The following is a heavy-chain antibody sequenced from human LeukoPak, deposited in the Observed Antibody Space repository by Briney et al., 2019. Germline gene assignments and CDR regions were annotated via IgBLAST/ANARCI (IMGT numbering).Heavy chain of an antibody. J-gene: IGHJ5*02. CDR2: INPSGST. CDR1: GGSFSGYY. CDR3: ARSPLSGGSGTYWWFDP. V-gene: IGHV4-34*01. Sequence: SETLSLTCAVYGGSFSGYYWSWIRQPPGKGLEWIGEINPSGSTNYNPSLKSRVTMSVDTSKDQFSLKLSSVTAADTAVYYCARSPLSGGSGTYWWFDPWGQGTLVTVSS. D-gene: IGHD3-10*01.